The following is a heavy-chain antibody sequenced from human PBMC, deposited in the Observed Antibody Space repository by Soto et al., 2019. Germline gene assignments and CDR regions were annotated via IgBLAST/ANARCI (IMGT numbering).Heavy chain of an antibody. D-gene: IGHD2-2*01. J-gene: IGHJ6*02. CDR3: ARDHCSSTSCFYYYGMDV. CDR2: IKQDGSEK. CDR1: GFTFSSYW. Sequence: GGSLRLSCAASGFTFSSYWMSWVRQAPGKGLEWVANIKQDGSEKYYVDSVKGRFTISRDNAKNSLYLQMNSLRAEDTAVYYCARDHCSSTSCFYYYGMDVWGQGTTVTVSS. V-gene: IGHV3-7*04.